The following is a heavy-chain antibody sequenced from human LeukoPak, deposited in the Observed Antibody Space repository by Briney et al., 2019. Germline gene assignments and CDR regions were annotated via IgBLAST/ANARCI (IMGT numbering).Heavy chain of an antibody. CDR2: ISGSGGST. CDR3: ARMGRTATATVFS. D-gene: IGHD6-13*01. CDR1: GFTFSSYA. Sequence: TGGSLRLSCAASGFTFSSYAMSWVRQAPGKGLEWVSGISGSGGSTYYADSVQGRFIISRDNSKNTLYLQMNSLRAEDTAVYYCARMGRTATATVFSWGQGILVTVSS. J-gene: IGHJ5*02. V-gene: IGHV3-23*01.